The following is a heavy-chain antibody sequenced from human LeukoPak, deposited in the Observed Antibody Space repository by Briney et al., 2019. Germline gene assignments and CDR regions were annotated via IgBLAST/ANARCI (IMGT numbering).Heavy chain of an antibody. V-gene: IGHV4-39*07. Sequence: PSETLSLTCTVSGGSISSSSYYWGWIRQPPGKGLEWIGSIYYSGSTYYNPSLKSRVTISVDTSKNQFSLKLSSVTAADTAVYYCARLYGSGSREGGGILSFFDYWGQGTLVTVSS. D-gene: IGHD3-10*01. J-gene: IGHJ4*02. CDR1: GGSISSSSYY. CDR2: IYYSGST. CDR3: ARLYGSGSREGGGILSFFDY.